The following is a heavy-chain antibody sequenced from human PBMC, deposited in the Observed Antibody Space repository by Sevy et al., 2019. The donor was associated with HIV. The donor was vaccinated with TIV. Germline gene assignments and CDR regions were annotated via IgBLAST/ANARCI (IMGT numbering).Heavy chain of an antibody. CDR3: TADSKKRGRCALLDY. V-gene: IGHV3-15*01. CDR2: IKSKTVGGTT. Sequence: GGSLRLSCAASGFTFSNAWMSWVRQAPGKGLEWVGRIKSKTVGGTTDYAAPVKGRFTILRDDSKNKLYLQMNCLKTEGRAIYCCTADSKKRGRCALLDYWGQGTLVTFSS. J-gene: IGHJ4*02. D-gene: IGHD3-10*01. CDR1: GFTFSNAW.